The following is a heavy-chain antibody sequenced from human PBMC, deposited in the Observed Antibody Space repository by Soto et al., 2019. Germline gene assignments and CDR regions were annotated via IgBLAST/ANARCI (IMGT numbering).Heavy chain of an antibody. J-gene: IGHJ4*02. CDR2: ITGGGGDT. Sequence: GGSLRLSCAASGFTFSKYVMSWVRQDPAKGLEWFSAITGGGGDTYYADSVKGRFTISRDNSNNMLYLQMNSLRAEDTAIYYCXKGSADSRPYYFDYWGQGTLVTVSS. CDR3: XKGSADSRPYYFDY. CDR1: GFTFSKYV. V-gene: IGHV3-23*01. D-gene: IGHD3-22*01.